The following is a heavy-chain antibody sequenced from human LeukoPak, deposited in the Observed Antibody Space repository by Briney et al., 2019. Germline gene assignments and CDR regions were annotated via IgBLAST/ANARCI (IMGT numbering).Heavy chain of an antibody. CDR1: GYTFTGYY. J-gene: IGHJ5*02. Sequence: GASVKVSCKASGYTFTGYYMHWVRQAPGQGLEWMGWINPNSGGTNYAQKFQGRVTMTRDTSISTAYMELSSLRSEDTAVYYCARVPSRGDQFDPWGQGTLVTVSS. V-gene: IGHV1-2*02. CDR3: ARVPSRGDQFDP. CDR2: INPNSGGT. D-gene: IGHD2-21*01.